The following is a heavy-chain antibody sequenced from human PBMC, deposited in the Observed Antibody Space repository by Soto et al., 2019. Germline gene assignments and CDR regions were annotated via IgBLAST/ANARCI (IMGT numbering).Heavy chain of an antibody. D-gene: IGHD5-12*01. J-gene: IGHJ5*02. V-gene: IGHV3-23*01. CDR2: ISGSGAGT. CDR3: AKDIRYGDYVRWFDP. CDR1: GFTFSSYS. Sequence: EVHLLESGGGLVQPGGSLRLSCTASGFTFSSYSMAWVRQAPGGGLEGVSGISGSGAGTFYADSVKGRLTISRDNSRSTLYLQMNSLRAADTAVYYCAKDIRYGDYVRWFDPWGQGTLVTVSS.